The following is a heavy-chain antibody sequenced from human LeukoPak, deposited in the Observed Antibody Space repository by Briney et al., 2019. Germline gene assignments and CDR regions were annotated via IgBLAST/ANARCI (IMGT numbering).Heavy chain of an antibody. J-gene: IGHJ4*02. Sequence: GGSLRLSCAVSGFTFSSHAMHWVRQAPGKGLEWVSAISGSGSNTYYADSVKGRFAISRDNSKNTLYLQMNSLRAEDTAVYYCAKDPNYGGNENWGQGTLVTVSS. V-gene: IGHV3-23*01. CDR3: AKDPNYGGNEN. CDR1: GFTFSSHA. CDR2: ISGSGSNT. D-gene: IGHD4-23*01.